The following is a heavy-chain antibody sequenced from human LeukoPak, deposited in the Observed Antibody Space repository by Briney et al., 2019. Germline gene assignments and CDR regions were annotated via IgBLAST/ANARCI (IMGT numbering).Heavy chain of an antibody. Sequence: APVKVSCKASGYTFTAYYIHWVRQAPGQGLEWMGWINPNSGVTNYAQKFQGRVTMTRDTSINTAYMELSRLRSDDTAVYYCARVSTPEALCYWGQGNLVTVSS. CDR2: INPNSGVT. J-gene: IGHJ4*02. D-gene: IGHD2/OR15-2a*01. CDR1: GYTFTAYY. CDR3: ARVSTPEALCY. V-gene: IGHV1-2*02.